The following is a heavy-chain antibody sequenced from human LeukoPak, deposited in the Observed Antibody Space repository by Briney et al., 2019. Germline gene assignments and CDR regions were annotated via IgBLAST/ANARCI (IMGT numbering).Heavy chain of an antibody. CDR1: GFTFSSYG. J-gene: IGHJ4*02. CDR2: ILSDGSNK. CDR3: AKDFRRISGSYYVFDY. V-gene: IGHV3-30*18. Sequence: PGGALRLFCAASGFTFSSYGMHWVRQAAGKRLEWVADILSDGSNKYFADSVKIRFTISRHNSKNTLYLQMNSLRAEDTAVYYCAKDFRRISGSYYVFDYWGQGTLVTVSS. D-gene: IGHD1-26*01.